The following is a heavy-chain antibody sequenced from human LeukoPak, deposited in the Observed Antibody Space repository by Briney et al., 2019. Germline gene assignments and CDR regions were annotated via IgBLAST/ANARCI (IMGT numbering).Heavy chain of an antibody. V-gene: IGHV3-43*02. CDR2: ICGVGGST. D-gene: IGHD3-22*01. CDR3: AKELASMIVGSAHDVDYYYYGLDG. J-gene: IGHJ6*01. CDR1: GVSPEDYA. Sequence: VGSLRLSCAPSGVSPEDYAMRWGPQSPRKRLWWVSLICGVGGSTYYTHPSRGRFTISRDNSKDSLYLQMNSLRTEDTALYYCAKELASMIVGSAHDVDYYYYGLDGWGQGATVTVSS.